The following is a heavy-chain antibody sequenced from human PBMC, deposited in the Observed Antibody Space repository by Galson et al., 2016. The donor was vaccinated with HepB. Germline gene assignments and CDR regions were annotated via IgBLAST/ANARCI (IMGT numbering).Heavy chain of an antibody. CDR2: IGSDGSTI. Sequence: SLRLSCAASGFTFSTFWMHWVRQAPGKGLVWVSRIGSDGSTITYADSVKGRFTISRDNAENSLCLQMDSLRAEDTALYYCVRYNWNFAFDIWGQGTMVTVSS. J-gene: IGHJ3*02. V-gene: IGHV3-74*01. CDR1: GFTFSTFW. D-gene: IGHD1-7*01. CDR3: VRYNWNFAFDI.